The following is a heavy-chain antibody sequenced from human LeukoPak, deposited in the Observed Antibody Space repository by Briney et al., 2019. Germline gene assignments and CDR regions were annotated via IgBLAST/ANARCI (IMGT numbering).Heavy chain of an antibody. V-gene: IGHV4-61*01. J-gene: IGHJ4*02. D-gene: IGHD1-26*01. Sequence: PSETLSLTCTVSDASVSSGTYYWSWIRQPPGKGLEWIGYVYYTGSINYNPSLKSRVTISVDTSKNQFSLRLSSVTAADTALYYCAYSGSYGHLGYWGQGIPVTVSS. CDR3: AYSGSYGHLGY. CDR1: DASVSSGTYY. CDR2: VYYTGSI.